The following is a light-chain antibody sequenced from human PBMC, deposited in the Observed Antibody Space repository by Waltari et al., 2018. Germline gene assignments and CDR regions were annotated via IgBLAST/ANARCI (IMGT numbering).Light chain of an antibody. Sequence: DIQLPQSPSFLSASVGDRVTLTCRASQGISSYLTWYQQKPGKAPELLIYSASKWQSGVPSRFRGSGAGAEFTLTISSLEPEDFVTYYCQQMNSYPLTFGGGTKVEIK. CDR1: QGISSY. V-gene: IGKV1-9*01. CDR3: QQMNSYPLT. CDR2: SAS. J-gene: IGKJ4*01.